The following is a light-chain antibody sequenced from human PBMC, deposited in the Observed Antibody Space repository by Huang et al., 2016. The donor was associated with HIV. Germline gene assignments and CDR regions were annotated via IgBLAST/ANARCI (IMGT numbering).Light chain of an antibody. CDR1: QSISSSY. CDR2: GAS. J-gene: IGKJ2*01. CDR3: QQYGASPYT. Sequence: EIVLTQSPGTLSLSPGASATLSCRASQSISSSYVAWYQQLRGQAPRLLIYGASIRASGIPDRFSGSGSGTDFTLTINRLEPEDFAVYSCQQYGASPYTFGQGTKLHIK. V-gene: IGKV3-20*01.